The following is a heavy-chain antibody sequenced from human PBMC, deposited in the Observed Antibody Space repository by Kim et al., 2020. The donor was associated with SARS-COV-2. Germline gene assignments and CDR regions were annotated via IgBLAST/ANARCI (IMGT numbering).Heavy chain of an antibody. V-gene: IGHV3-53*04. D-gene: IGHD4-17*01. Sequence: YYADSVKGRFTSSGHNSENTLYLQMNSLRPEDTAVYFCARHGGRASWSFDLWGRGTLVTVSS. J-gene: IGHJ2*01. CDR3: ARHGGRASWSFDL.